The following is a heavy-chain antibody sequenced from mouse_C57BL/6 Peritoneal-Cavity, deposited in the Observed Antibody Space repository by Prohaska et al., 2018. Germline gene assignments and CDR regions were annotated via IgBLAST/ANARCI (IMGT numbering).Heavy chain of an antibody. Sequence: EVQLLETGGGLVQPGGSRGLSCEGSGFPFSGFWMSWVRQTQGKTREWIGDINSDGSEINYAPSIKDRFTSFRDNDKSTLYLQMSNVLSEDTATYFCMRYGNYWYFDVWCTGTTVTVSS. CDR2: INSDGSEI. V-gene: IGHV11-2*01. D-gene: IGHD2-1*01. CDR1: GFPFSGFW. CDR3: MRYGNYWYFDV. J-gene: IGHJ1*03.